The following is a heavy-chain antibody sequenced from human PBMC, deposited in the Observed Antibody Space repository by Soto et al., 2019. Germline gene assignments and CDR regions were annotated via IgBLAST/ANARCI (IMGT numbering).Heavy chain of an antibody. J-gene: IGHJ6*02. V-gene: IGHV4-59*01. D-gene: IGHD5-18*01. CDR3: ARISSVDPYGYVNVGLYV. Sequence: SETLSLTCSVSGGSIRSYYWSWIRQSPEKGLEWIGYFYHSGNSNYNPSLKSRVTISVDTSKNQLSLSLRSVTAADTAVYFCARISSVDPYGYVNVGLYVWGQGTTVTVS. CDR2: FYHSGNS. CDR1: GGSIRSYY.